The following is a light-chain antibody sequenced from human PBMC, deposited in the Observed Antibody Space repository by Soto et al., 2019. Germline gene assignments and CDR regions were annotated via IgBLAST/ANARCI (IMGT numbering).Light chain of an antibody. J-gene: IGLJ3*02. V-gene: IGLV1-44*01. CDR2: RNN. CDR3: AAWDDSLNGRV. CDR1: SSNIGSNT. Sequence: QSVLTQPPSASGTPGQRVTISCSGSSSNIGSNTVNWYQQLPGTAPKLLIYRNNQRPSGVPDRFSGSKSGTSASLAISGLQSEDEADYYCAAWDDSLNGRVFGVGTKLTVL.